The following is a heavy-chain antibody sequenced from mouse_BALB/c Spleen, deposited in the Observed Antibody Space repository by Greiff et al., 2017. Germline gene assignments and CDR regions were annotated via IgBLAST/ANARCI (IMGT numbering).Heavy chain of an antibody. CDR3: ARKGGYYYGRNYFDY. CDR2: ISYSGST. D-gene: IGHD1-1*01. J-gene: IGHJ2*01. V-gene: IGHV3-2*02. CDR1: GYSITSDYA. Sequence: EVKVEESGPGLVKPSQSLSLTCTVTGYSITSDYAWNWIRQFPGNKLEWMGYISYSGSTSYNPSLKSRISITRDTSKNQFFLQLNSVTTEDTATYYCARKGGYYYGRNYFDYWGQGTTLTVSS.